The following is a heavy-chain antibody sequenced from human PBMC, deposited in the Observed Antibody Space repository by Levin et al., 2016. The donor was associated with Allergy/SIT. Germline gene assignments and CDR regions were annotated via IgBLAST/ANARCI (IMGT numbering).Heavy chain of an antibody. J-gene: IGHJ4*02. Sequence: GGSLRLSCAASGFTFSSYSMNWVRQAPGKGLEWVSSISSSSSYIYYADSVKGRFTISRDNAKNSLYLQMNSLRAEDTAVYYCARGAIQLWILDKWGQGTLVTVSS. V-gene: IGHV3-21*01. CDR1: GFTFSSYS. CDR3: ARGAIQLWILDK. CDR2: ISSSSSYI. D-gene: IGHD5-18*01.